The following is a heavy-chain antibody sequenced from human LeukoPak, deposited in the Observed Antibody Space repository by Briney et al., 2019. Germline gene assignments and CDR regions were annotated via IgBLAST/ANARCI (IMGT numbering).Heavy chain of an antibody. J-gene: IGHJ6*02. Sequence: SGGSLRLSCAASGFTFSSYAMSWVRQAPGKGLEWVSAISGSGGSTYYADSVEGRFTISRDNSKNTLYLQMNSLRAEDTAVYYCAKVAITGTTLYYYYYGMDVWGQGTTVTVSS. CDR1: GFTFSSYA. CDR2: ISGSGGST. V-gene: IGHV3-23*01. D-gene: IGHD1-7*01. CDR3: AKVAITGTTLYYYYYGMDV.